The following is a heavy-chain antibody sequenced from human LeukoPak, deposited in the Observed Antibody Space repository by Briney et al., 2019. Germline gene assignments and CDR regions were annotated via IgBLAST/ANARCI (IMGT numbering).Heavy chain of an antibody. V-gene: IGHV4-39*01. CDR3: ASGHYGDYVVWFDP. CDR1: GGSISSSSYF. J-gene: IGHJ5*02. D-gene: IGHD4-17*01. CDR2: IYYSGST. Sequence: SETLSLTCTVSGGSISSSSYFWGWIRQPPGKGLEWIGSIYYSGSTYYNPSLKSRVTISVDTSKNQFSLKLSSVTAADTAVYYCASGHYGDYVVWFDPWGQGTLVTVSS.